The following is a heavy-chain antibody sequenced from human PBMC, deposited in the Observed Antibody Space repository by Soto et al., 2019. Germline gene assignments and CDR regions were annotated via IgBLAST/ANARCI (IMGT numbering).Heavy chain of an antibody. CDR3: ARVYCTNGVCYTVDYFDY. D-gene: IGHD2-8*01. CDR2: IYYSGST. J-gene: IGHJ4*02. Sequence: SETLSLTCTVSGGSISSGDYYWSWIRQPPGKGLEWIGYIYYSGSTYYNPSLKSRVTISVDTSKNQFSLKLSSVTAADTAVYYCARVYCTNGVCYTVDYFDYWGQGTLVTVSS. CDR1: GGSISSGDYY. V-gene: IGHV4-30-4*01.